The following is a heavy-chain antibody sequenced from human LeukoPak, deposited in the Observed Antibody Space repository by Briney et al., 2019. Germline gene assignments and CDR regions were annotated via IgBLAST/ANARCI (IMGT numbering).Heavy chain of an antibody. D-gene: IGHD1-26*01. CDR1: GYSISSGYY. CDR3: ASVSYYFDY. J-gene: IGHJ4*02. V-gene: IGHV4-38-2*01. CDR2: IYHSGST. Sequence: SETLSLTCAVSGYSISSGYYWGWIRQPPGKGLEWIGSIYHSGSTYYNPSLKSRVTISVDTSKNQFSLKLSSVTAADTAVYYCASVSYYFDYWGQGTLVTVSS.